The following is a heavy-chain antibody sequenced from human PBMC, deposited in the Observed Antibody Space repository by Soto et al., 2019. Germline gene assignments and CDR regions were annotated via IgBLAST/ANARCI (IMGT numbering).Heavy chain of an antibody. CDR1: GFTFSSYW. CDR3: ARVSGIAAAGSYYYGMDV. CDR2: IKQDGSEK. Sequence: EVQLVDSGGGLVQPGGSLRLSCAASGFTFSSYWMSWVRQAPGKGLEWVANIKQDGSEKYDVDSVKGRFTISRDHAKNSLYLQMNSLRAEDTAVYYCARVSGIAAAGSYYYGMDVWGQGTTVTVSS. J-gene: IGHJ6*02. D-gene: IGHD6-13*01. V-gene: IGHV3-7*01.